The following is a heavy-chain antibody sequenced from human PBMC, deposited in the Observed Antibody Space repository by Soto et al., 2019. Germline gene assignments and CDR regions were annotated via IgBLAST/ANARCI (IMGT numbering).Heavy chain of an antibody. J-gene: IGHJ6*02. V-gene: IGHV3-30*18. CDR3: AKGESECISTSCFYYYYGMDV. CDR2: ISYDGSNK. CDR1: GFTFSSYG. D-gene: IGHD2-2*01. Sequence: QVQLVESGGGVVQPGRSLRLSCAASGFTFSSYGMHWVRQAPGKGLEWVAVISYDGSNKYYADSVKGRFTISRDNSKNTLYLQMNRLIAEDTAVYYCAKGESECISTSCFYYYYGMDVWGQGTTVTVSS.